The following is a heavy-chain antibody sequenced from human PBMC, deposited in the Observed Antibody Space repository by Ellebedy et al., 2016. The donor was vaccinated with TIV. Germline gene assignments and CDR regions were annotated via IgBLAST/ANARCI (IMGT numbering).Heavy chain of an antibody. J-gene: IGHJ4*02. CDR3: ARADGSTIDYYFDY. D-gene: IGHD5-24*01. CDR1: GGSISSYY. CDR2: IYYSRST. Sequence: SETLSLTCTVSGGSISSYYWSWIRQPPGKGLEWIGYIYYSRSTNYNPSLKSRVTISVDTSKNQFSLKLSSVTAADTAVYYCARADGSTIDYYFDYWGQGTLVTVSS. V-gene: IGHV4-59*01.